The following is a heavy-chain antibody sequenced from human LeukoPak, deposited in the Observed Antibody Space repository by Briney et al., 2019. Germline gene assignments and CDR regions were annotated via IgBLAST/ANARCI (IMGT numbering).Heavy chain of an antibody. CDR2: INHSGST. Sequence: SETLSLTCAVYGGSFSGYYWSWIRQPPGKGLEWIGEINHSGSTNYNPSLKSRVTVSVDTSKNQFSLKLNSVTAADTAVYYCARTNNLDRDGFNDAFDIWGQGTMVTVSS. J-gene: IGHJ3*02. CDR3: ARTNNLDRDGFNDAFDI. CDR1: GGSFSGYY. D-gene: IGHD2-8*01. V-gene: IGHV4-34*01.